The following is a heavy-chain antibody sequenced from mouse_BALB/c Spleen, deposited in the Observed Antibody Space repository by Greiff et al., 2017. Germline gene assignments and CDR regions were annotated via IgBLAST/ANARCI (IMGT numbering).Heavy chain of an antibody. CDR1: GYTFTSYW. CDR2: IYPSDSYT. CDR3: TQGGDTAPWYFEV. J-gene: IGHJ1*01. V-gene: IGHV1-69*02. Sequence: QVQLQQPGAELVRPGASVKLSCKASGYTFTSYWINWVKQRPGQGLEWIGNIYPSDSYTNYNQKFKDKATLTVDKSSSTAYMQLSSPTSEDSAVYYCTQGGDTAPWYFEVWGAERTGTVSP. D-gene: IGHD1-2*01.